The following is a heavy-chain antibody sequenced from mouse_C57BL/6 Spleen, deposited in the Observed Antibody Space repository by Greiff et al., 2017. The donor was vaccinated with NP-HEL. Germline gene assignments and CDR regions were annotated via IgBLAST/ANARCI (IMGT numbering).Heavy chain of an antibody. V-gene: IGHV5-6*01. CDR2: ISSGGSYT. CDR3: ARHYDYDDY. J-gene: IGHJ2*01. CDR1: GFTFSSYG. Sequence: EVQGVESGGDLVKPGGSLKLSCAASGFTFSSYGMSWVRQTPDKRLEWVATISSGGSYTYYPDSVKGRFTISRDNAKNTLYLQMSSLKSEDTAMYYCARHYDYDDYWGQGTTLTVSS. D-gene: IGHD2-4*01.